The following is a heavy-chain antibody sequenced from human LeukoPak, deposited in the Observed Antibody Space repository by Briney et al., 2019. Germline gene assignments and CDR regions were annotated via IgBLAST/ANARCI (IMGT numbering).Heavy chain of an antibody. V-gene: IGHV3-30*03. Sequence: SGGSLRLSCAASGFTFSSYGMHWVRQAPGKGLEWVAVISYDGSNKYYADSVKGRFTISRDNSKNTLYLQMNSLRAEDTAVYYCATLNPVDTAMVFDYWGQGTLVTVSS. D-gene: IGHD5-18*01. J-gene: IGHJ4*02. CDR1: GFTFSSYG. CDR3: ATLNPVDTAMVFDY. CDR2: ISYDGSNK.